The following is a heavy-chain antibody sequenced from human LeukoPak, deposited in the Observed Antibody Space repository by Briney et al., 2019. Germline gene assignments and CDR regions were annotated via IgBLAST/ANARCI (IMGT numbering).Heavy chain of an antibody. CDR2: IYSGGST. V-gene: IGHV3-66*02. J-gene: IGHJ4*02. Sequence: GGSLRLSCAASGFTVSSNYTSWVRQAPGKGLEWVSVIYSGGSTYYADSVKGRFTISRDNSKNTLYLQMNSLRAEDTAVYYCARDPLYGRHLGGFDYWGQGTLVTVSS. D-gene: IGHD3-16*01. CDR1: GFTVSSNY. CDR3: ARDPLYGRHLGGFDY.